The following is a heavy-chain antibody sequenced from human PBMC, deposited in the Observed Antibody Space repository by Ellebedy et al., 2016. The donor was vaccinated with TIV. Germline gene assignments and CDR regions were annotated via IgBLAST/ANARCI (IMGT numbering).Heavy chain of an antibody. Sequence: MPGGSLRLSCSVSGGSISSYYWTWIRQPPGKGLEWIAYFYHSGNTNYSPSLKSRVTISVDTSKNQFSLKLSSVTAADTAVYYCATYTMGQLDYWGQGTLVTVSS. CDR3: ATYTMGQLDY. CDR1: GGSISSYY. D-gene: IGHD1/OR15-1a*01. CDR2: FYHSGNT. V-gene: IGHV4-59*08. J-gene: IGHJ4*02.